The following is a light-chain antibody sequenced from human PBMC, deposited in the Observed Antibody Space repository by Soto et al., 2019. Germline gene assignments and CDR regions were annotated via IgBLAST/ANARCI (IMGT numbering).Light chain of an antibody. CDR2: SNN. Sequence: QSVLTQPPSASGTPGQRVPISCSGSSSNIGSNTVNWYQQLPGTAPKLLMYSNNQRPSGVPDRFSGSKYGTSASLAISGLQSEDEADYYCAAWDDSLNGLYVFGTGTKVTVL. CDR1: SSNIGSNT. V-gene: IGLV1-44*01. CDR3: AAWDDSLNGLYV. J-gene: IGLJ1*01.